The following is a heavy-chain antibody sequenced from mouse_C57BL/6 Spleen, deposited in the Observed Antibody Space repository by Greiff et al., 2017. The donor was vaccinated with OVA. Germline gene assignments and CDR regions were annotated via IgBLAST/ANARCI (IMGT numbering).Heavy chain of an antibody. CDR2: ISSGSSTI. J-gene: IGHJ1*03. D-gene: IGHD1-1*01. V-gene: IGHV5-17*01. CDR1: GFTFSDYG. CDR3: AFHYYGSSYYWYFDV. Sequence: EVKLVESGGGLVKPGGSLKLSCAASGFTFSDYGMHWVRQAPEKGLEWVAYISSGSSTIYYADTVKGRFTLSRDNAKNTLFLQMTSLRSEDTAMYYCAFHYYGSSYYWYFDVWGTGTTVTVSS.